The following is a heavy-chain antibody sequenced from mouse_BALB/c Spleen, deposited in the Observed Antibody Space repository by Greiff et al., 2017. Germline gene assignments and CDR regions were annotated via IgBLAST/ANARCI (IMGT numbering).Heavy chain of an antibody. CDR2: IWAGGST. CDR3: ARDGAARAALVAY. Sequence: QVQLKESGPGLVAPSQSLSITCTVSGFSLTSYGVHWVRQPPGKGLEWLGVIWAGGSTNYNSALMSRLSISKDNSKSQVFLKMHSLQTDDTAMYYCARDGAARAALVAYWGQGTLVTVSA. J-gene: IGHJ3*01. D-gene: IGHD3-1*01. V-gene: IGHV2-9*02. CDR1: GFSLTSYG.